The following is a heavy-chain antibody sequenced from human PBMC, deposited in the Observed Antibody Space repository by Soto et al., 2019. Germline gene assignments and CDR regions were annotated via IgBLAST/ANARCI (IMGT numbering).Heavy chain of an antibody. V-gene: IGHV4-31*03. CDR1: GGSISSGGYY. Sequence: SETLSLTCTVSGGSISSGGYYWSWIRQHPGKGLEWIGYIYYSGSTYYNPSLKSRVTISVDTSKNQFSLKLSSVTAADTAVYYCAREHNDYFDYWGQGTLVTVSS. CDR2: IYYSGST. CDR3: AREHNDYFDY. J-gene: IGHJ4*02.